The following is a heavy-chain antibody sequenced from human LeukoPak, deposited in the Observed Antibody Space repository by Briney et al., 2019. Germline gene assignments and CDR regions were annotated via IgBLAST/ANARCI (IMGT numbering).Heavy chain of an antibody. Sequence: GGSLRLSCAASGFTFSSYWMNWARQAPGKGLEWVASINHNGNVNYYVDSVKGRFTISRDNAKNSLYLQMSNLRAEDTAVYYCARESQNIVVVTATHYYFDYWGQGTLVTISS. CDR1: GFTFSSYW. CDR3: ARESQNIVVVTATHYYFDY. CDR2: INHNGNVN. J-gene: IGHJ4*02. V-gene: IGHV3-7*03. D-gene: IGHD2-21*02.